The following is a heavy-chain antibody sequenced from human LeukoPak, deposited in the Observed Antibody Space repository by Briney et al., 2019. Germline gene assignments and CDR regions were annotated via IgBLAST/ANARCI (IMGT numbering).Heavy chain of an antibody. CDR2: IYHSGST. CDR1: GGSISSSNW. V-gene: IGHV4-4*02. J-gene: IGHJ6*03. Sequence: AETLSLTCAVSGGSISSSNWWSWVRQPPGKGLEWIGEIYHSGSTNYNPSLKSRVTISVDTSKNQFSLKLSSVTAADTAVYYCARLDYGYYYYYYYMDVWGKGTTVTVSS. D-gene: IGHD4-17*01. CDR3: ARLDYGYYYYYYYMDV.